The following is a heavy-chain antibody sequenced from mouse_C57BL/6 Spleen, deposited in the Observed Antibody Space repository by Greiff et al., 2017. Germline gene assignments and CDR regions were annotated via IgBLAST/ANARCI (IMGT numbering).Heavy chain of an antibody. J-gene: IGHJ2*01. D-gene: IGHD2-5*01. CDR2: INPSNGGT. CDR1: GYTFNSYW. Sequence: QVQLQQPGTELVKPGASVKLSCTASGYTFNSYWMHWVKQRPGQGLEWIGNINPSNGGTNYNEKFKSKATLTVDKSSSTAYMQLSSLTSEDSAVYYCATYSNYERDYFDYWGQGTTLTVSS. V-gene: IGHV1-53*01. CDR3: ATYSNYERDYFDY.